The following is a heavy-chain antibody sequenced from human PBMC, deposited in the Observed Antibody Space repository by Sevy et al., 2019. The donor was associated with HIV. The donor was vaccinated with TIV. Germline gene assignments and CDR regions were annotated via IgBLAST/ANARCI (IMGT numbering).Heavy chain of an antibody. J-gene: IGHJ6*02. V-gene: IGHV1-2*02. CDR1: GYTFTGYY. CDR3: ARSGSLYYYYYGMDV. Sequence: ASVKVSCKASGYTFTGYYMHWVRQAPGQGLEWMGWINPNSGGTNYAQKFQGRVTMTRDTSIGTAYMGLSRLRSDDTAVYYCARSGSLYYYYYGMDVWGQGTTVTVSS. CDR2: INPNSGGT.